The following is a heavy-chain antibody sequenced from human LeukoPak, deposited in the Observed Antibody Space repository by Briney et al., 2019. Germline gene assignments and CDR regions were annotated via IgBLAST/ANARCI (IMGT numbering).Heavy chain of an antibody. J-gene: IGHJ6*03. CDR2: INPNSGGT. D-gene: IGHD2-21*01. CDR3: ARRFRGRGYNHYVDV. V-gene: IGHV1-2*02. Sequence: ASVKVSCKASGYTFTGYYMHWVRQAPGQGLEWMGWINPNSGGTNYAQKFQGRVTMTRDTSISTAYMELSRLRSDDTAVYYCARRFRGRGYNHYVDVWGKGTTVTVSS. CDR1: GYTFTGYY.